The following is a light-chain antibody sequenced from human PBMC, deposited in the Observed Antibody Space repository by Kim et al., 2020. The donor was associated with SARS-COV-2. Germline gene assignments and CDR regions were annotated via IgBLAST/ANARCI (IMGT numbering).Light chain of an antibody. CDR1: SSNIGSNT. J-gene: IGLJ3*02. CDR2: SHN. V-gene: IGLV1-44*01. Sequence: ELTQPPSASGTPGRRVTISCSGSSSNIGSNTVNWYQQLPGTAPKLLIYSHNQRPSGVPDRFSGSKSGASASLAISGLQSEDEADYYCAAWDDSLNGWVFGGGTQLTVL. CDR3: AAWDDSLNGWV.